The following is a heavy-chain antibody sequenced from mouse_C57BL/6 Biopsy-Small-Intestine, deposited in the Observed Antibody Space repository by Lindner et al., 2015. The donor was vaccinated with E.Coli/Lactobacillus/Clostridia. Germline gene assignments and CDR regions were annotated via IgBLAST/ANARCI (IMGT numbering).Heavy chain of an antibody. D-gene: IGHD1-1*01. CDR2: INPYNGGT. CDR3: ARGFITTVVPTDYYAMDY. J-gene: IGHJ4*01. V-gene: IGHV1-19*01. Sequence: VQLQESGPVLVKPGASVKMSCKASGYIFTDYYMNWVKQSHGKSLEWIGVINPYNGGTSYNQKFKGKATLTVDKSSSTAYMELNSLTSEDSAVYYCARGFITTVVPTDYYAMDYWGQGTSVTVSS. CDR1: GYIFTDYY.